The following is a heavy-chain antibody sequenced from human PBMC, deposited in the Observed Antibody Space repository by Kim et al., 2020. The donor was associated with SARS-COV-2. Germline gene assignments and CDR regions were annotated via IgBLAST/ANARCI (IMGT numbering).Heavy chain of an antibody. J-gene: IGHJ4*02. Sequence: ADSVKGRFTISRDNSKNTLYWQMNSLRAEDTAVYYCAKDLRGWGWAYFDYWGQGTLVTVSS. CDR3: AKDLRGWGWAYFDY. D-gene: IGHD7-27*01. V-gene: IGHV3-30*02.